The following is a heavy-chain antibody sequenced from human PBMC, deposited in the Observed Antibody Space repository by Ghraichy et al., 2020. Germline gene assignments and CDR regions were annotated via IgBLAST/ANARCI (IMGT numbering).Heavy chain of an antibody. D-gene: IGHD6-6*01. CDR3: ARARNAARVPFDY. V-gene: IGHV4-34*01. CDR1: GGSFSGYY. CDR2: INNSGST. J-gene: IGHJ4*02. Sequence: LSLTCAVYGGSFSGYYWSWIRQPPGKGLEWIGEINNSGSTNYNPSLKSRVTISVDTSKNQFSLKLSSVTAADTAVYYCARARNAARVPFDYWGQGTLVTVSS.